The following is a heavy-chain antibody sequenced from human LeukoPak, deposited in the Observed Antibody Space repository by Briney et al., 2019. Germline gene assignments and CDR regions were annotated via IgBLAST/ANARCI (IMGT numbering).Heavy chain of an antibody. Sequence: GGSLRLSCAASGFTFSDYYMSWIRQAPGKGLEWVSYISSSGSTIYYADSVKGRFTISRDNAKNSLYLQMNSLRAEDTAVYYCVGGEVWWNYYYYYGMDVWGQGTTVTVS. D-gene: IGHD2-21*01. CDR2: ISSSGSTI. CDR3: VGGEVWWNYYYYYGMDV. J-gene: IGHJ6*02. V-gene: IGHV3-11*01. CDR1: GFTFSDYY.